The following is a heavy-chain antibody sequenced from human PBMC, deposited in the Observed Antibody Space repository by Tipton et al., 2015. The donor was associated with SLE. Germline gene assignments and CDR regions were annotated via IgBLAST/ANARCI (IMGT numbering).Heavy chain of an antibody. D-gene: IGHD3-22*01. V-gene: IGHV4-34*01. J-gene: IGHJ4*02. CDR3: ARVAADWDSSGHDY. CDR2: INHSGST. Sequence: TLSLTCAVYGGSFSGYYWSWIRQPPGKGLEWIGEINHSGSTNYNPSLKSRVTISVDTSKNQFSLKLSSLTAADTAVYYCARVAADWDSSGHDYWGQGTLVTVSS. CDR1: GGSFSGYY.